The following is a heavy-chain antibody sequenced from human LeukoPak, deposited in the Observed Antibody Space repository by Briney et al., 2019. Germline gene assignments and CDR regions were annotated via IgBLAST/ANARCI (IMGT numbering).Heavy chain of an antibody. V-gene: IGHV1-69*01. CDR2: IIPIFGTA. CDR3: ARGQPCSSTSCAMREFDY. Sequence: SVKVSCKASGGTFSSYAISWVRQAPGQGLEWMGGIIPIFGTANYAQKFQGRVTITADESTSTAYMELSSLRSEDTAVYYCARGQPCSSTSCAMREFDYWGQGTLVTVSS. D-gene: IGHD2-2*01. CDR1: GGTFSSYA. J-gene: IGHJ4*02.